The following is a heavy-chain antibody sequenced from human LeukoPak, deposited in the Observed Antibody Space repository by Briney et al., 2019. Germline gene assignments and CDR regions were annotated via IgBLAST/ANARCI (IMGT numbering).Heavy chain of an antibody. CDR2: IWSDGSNR. D-gene: IGHD4-11*01. Sequence: GGSLRLSCAASGFIFSHYGMHWVRQAPGKGLEWVAVIWSDGSNRFYADSVKGRFTISRGNSQNTVFLQMNSLRAEDTAMYYCARDARRGFDYSNSLEYWGHGTLVTVSS. J-gene: IGHJ4*01. CDR1: GFIFSHYG. V-gene: IGHV3-33*01. CDR3: ARDARRGFDYSNSLEY.